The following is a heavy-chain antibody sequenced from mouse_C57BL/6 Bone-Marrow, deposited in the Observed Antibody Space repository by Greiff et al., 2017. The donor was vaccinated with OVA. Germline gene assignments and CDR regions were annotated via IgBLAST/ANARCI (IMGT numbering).Heavy chain of an antibody. CDR1: GYTFTSYG. Sequence: QVQLKQSGAELARPGASVKLSCKASGYTFTSYGISWVKQRTGQGLEWIGEIYPRSGNTYYNEKFKGKATLTADKSSSTAYMELRSLTSEDSAVYFCARGRNYYGSSRGFAYWGQGTLVTVSA. CDR3: ARGRNYYGSSRGFAY. CDR2: IYPRSGNT. V-gene: IGHV1-81*01. D-gene: IGHD1-1*01. J-gene: IGHJ3*01.